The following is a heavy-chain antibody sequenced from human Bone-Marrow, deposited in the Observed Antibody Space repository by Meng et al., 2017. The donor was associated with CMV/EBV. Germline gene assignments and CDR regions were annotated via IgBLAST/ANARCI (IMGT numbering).Heavy chain of an antibody. Sequence: SETLSLTCTVSGYSISSGYYWGWIRQPPGKGLEWIGSIYHSGSTYYNPSLKSRVTISVDTSKNQFSLKLSPVTAADTAVYYCARLEYSSSEAFSWGQGTLVTVSS. D-gene: IGHD6-6*01. CDR3: ARLEYSSSEAFS. V-gene: IGHV4-38-2*02. CDR1: GYSISSGYY. J-gene: IGHJ4*02. CDR2: IYHSGST.